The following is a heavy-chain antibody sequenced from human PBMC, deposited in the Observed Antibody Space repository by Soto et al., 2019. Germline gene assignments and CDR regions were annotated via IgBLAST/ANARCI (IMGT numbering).Heavy chain of an antibody. CDR1: GYTFTSYD. Sequence: GASVKVSCKASGYTFTSYDINWVRPATGQGLEWMGWMNPNSGNTGYAQKFQGRVTMTRNTSISTAYMELSSLRSEDTAVYYCARGRSCSSTSCYASYYYYYMDVWGKGTTVTVSS. V-gene: IGHV1-8*01. J-gene: IGHJ6*03. D-gene: IGHD2-2*01. CDR2: MNPNSGNT. CDR3: ARGRSCSSTSCYASYYYYYMDV.